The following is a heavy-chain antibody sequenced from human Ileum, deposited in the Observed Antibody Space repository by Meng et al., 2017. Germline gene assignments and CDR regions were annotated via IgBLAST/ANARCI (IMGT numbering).Heavy chain of an antibody. D-gene: IGHD4-17*01. CDR2: IYYGGST. J-gene: IGHJ4*02. CDR3: ARRAHYGDPPR. V-gene: IGHV4-39*01. Sequence: QLRLQESGPGLVKPSETLSLTCSVSSGSFTKNNYHWVWIRRPPGKGLEWIGSIYYGGSTYYNPSLKSRVTISVDTSTNQFSLKLISVTAADTAVYYCARRAHYGDPPRWGQGTLVTVSS. CDR1: SGSFTKNNYH.